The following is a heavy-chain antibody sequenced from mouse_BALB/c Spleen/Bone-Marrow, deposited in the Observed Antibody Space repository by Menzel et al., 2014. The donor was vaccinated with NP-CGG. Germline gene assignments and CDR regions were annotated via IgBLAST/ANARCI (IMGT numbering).Heavy chain of an antibody. CDR1: GYTFTSYY. J-gene: IGHJ4*01. V-gene: IGHV1S56*01. CDR3: ARKSQRAYDSMNY. CDR2: IYPGDFNT. D-gene: IGHD2-4*01. Sequence: QVQLQQSGPELVKPGASVRIPCKASGYTFTSYYVHWVRQRPGQGLEWIGWIYPGDFNTKYNEKFKGKATLTADKSSSTASMQVSSLTSEDSAVYFCARKSQRAYDSMNYWGQGTSVTVSS.